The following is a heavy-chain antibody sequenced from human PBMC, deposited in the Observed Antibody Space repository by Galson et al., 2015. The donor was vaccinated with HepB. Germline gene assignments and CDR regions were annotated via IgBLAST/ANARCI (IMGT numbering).Heavy chain of an antibody. Sequence: SLRLSCAASGFTFSSYAMSWVRQAPGKGLEWVSTISGSGGSTYYADSVKGRFTIPRDNSKNTLYLQMNSLRAEDTAVYYCAKFSSSSGWYYFDYWGQGTLVTVSS. D-gene: IGHD6-19*01. CDR3: AKFSSSSGWYYFDY. V-gene: IGHV3-23*01. CDR2: ISGSGGST. J-gene: IGHJ4*02. CDR1: GFTFSSYA.